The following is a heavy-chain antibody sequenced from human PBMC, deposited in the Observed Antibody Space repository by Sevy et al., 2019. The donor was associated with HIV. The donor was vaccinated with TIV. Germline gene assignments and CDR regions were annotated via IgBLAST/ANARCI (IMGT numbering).Heavy chain of an antibody. CDR3: ARDLEFYDSGDYGPAFMPDY. Sequence: GGSLRLSCAASGFTFSSYWMHWVRQAPGKGLVWVSRIKTDGSDTSYADSVKGRFTISRDIPKNTLHLQMNSLRAEDTAVYYCARDLEFYDSGDYGPAFMPDYWGQGTLVTVSS. J-gene: IGHJ4*02. D-gene: IGHD4-17*01. V-gene: IGHV3-74*01. CDR1: GFTFSSYW. CDR2: IKTDGSDT.